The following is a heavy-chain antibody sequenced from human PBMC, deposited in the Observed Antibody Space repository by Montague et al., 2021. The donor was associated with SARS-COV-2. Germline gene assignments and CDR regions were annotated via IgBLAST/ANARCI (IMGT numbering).Heavy chain of an antibody. D-gene: IGHD3-10*01. J-gene: IGHJ4*02. CDR1: GFTFSSYA. Sequence: SLRLSCAVSGFTFSSYAMSWVRQAPGKGLEWVSVISGSGGSTYCADSVKGRFTISRDNSKNTLYLQMNSLRAEDTAVYYCAKGLSSGSYYSSYFDYWGQGTLVTVSS. V-gene: IGHV3-23*01. CDR2: ISGSGGST. CDR3: AKGLSSGSYYSSYFDY.